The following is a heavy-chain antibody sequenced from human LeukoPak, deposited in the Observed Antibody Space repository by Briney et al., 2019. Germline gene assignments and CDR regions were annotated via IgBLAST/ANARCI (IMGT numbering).Heavy chain of an antibody. Sequence: GGSLRLSCAASGFTVSSNYMSWVRQAPGKGLEWVSVIYSGGSTYYADSVKGRFTVSRDNSKNTLYLQMNSLRAEDTAVYYCLRYDSTRYYFDYWGQGTLVTVSS. CDR3: LRYDSTRYYFDY. CDR2: IYSGGST. CDR1: GFTVSSNY. J-gene: IGHJ4*02. V-gene: IGHV3-53*01. D-gene: IGHD3-22*01.